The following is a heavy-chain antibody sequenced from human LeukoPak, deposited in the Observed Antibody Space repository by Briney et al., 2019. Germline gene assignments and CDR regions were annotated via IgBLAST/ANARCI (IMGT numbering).Heavy chain of an antibody. J-gene: IGHJ3*02. CDR3: ARDPSHCGGDCYAFDI. V-gene: IGHV1-46*01. D-gene: IGHD2-21*02. CDR1: GYTFISYY. CDR2: INPSSGGT. Sequence: GASVKVSCKASGYTFISYYLHWVRQAPGQGLEWMGIINPSSGGTSYAQKFQGRVTMARATSTSTVYMELSGLRPEDTAVYYCARDPSHCGGDCYAFDIWGQGTMVTVSS.